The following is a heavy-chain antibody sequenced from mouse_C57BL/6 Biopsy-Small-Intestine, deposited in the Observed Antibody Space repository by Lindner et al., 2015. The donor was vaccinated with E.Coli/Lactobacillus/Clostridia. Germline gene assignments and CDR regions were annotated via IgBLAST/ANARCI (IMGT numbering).Heavy chain of an antibody. J-gene: IGHJ2*01. CDR2: IDPSDSYT. V-gene: IGHV1-50*01. D-gene: IGHD1-1*01. Sequence: VQLQESGAELVKPGASVKLSCKASGYTFTSYWMQWVKQRPGQGLEWIGEIDPSDSYTNYNQKFKGKATLTVDTSSSTAYMQLSSLTSEDSAVYYCARRPYGSRYYFDYWGQGTTLTVSS. CDR1: GYTFTSYW. CDR3: ARRPYGSRYYFDY.